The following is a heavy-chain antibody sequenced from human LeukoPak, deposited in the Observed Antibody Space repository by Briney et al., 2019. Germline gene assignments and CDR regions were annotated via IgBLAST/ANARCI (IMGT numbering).Heavy chain of an antibody. Sequence: GGSLRLSCTASGFTFGDYAMSWVRQAPGKGLEWVGFIRSKAYGGTTEYAASVKGRFTISRDDSKSIAYPQMNSLKTEDTAVYYCTRGRYFVLYWGQGTLVTVSS. CDR2: IRSKAYGGTT. J-gene: IGHJ4*02. CDR3: TRGRYFVLY. D-gene: IGHD3-9*01. CDR1: GFTFGDYA. V-gene: IGHV3-49*04.